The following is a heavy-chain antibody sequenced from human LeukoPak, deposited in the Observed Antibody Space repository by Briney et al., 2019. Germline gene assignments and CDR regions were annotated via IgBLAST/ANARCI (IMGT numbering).Heavy chain of an antibody. J-gene: IGHJ4*02. CDR2: ISYDGNVK. D-gene: IGHD1-26*01. Sequence: AGGSLRLSCAASGFSFSHYALHWVRQAPGKGLEWLAFISYDGNVKYYADSVKGRFTVSRDDSKITLYLQMSSLRTEDTALYYCARDFPTKYSQDYWGQGTLVTVSS. CDR3: ARDFPTKYSQDY. CDR1: GFSFSHYA. V-gene: IGHV3-30-3*01.